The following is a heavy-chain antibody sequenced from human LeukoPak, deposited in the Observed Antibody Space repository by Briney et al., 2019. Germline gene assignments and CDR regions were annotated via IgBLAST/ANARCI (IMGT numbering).Heavy chain of an antibody. D-gene: IGHD3-16*01. CDR2: IYSGGST. CDR1: GFTVSSNY. J-gene: IGHJ3*02. Sequence: GGSLRLSCAASGFTVSSNYMSWVRQAPGKGLDGASVIYSGGSTYYADSVKGRFTISRDNSKNTLYLQMNSLRAEDTAVYYCAKGFMTPAPNDAFDIWGQGTMVTVSS. CDR3: AKGFMTPAPNDAFDI. V-gene: IGHV3-53*01.